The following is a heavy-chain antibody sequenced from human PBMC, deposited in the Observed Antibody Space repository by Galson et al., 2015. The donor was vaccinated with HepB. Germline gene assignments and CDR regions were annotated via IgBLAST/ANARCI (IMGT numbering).Heavy chain of an antibody. D-gene: IGHD1-26*01. CDR3: ARPGSRVDWYFDL. Sequence: SVKVSCKASGGTFSSSAISWVRQAPGPGLEWVGGIIPIFGTANYAQKFQGRVTITADESTSTAYMELSSLRSEDTAVYYCARPGSRVDWYFDLWGRGTLVTVSS. J-gene: IGHJ2*01. CDR2: IIPIFGTA. V-gene: IGHV1-69*13. CDR1: GGTFSSSA.